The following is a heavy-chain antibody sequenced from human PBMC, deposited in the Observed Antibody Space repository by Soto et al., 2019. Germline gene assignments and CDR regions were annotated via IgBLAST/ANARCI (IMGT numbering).Heavy chain of an antibody. Sequence: QVYLVQSGAEVKKPGASVKVSCKASGYTLTSYGISLVRQAPGQGLEWMGWISAYNGNTNYAPTLQGRVTTTTDTSSSKASMELSGLRHDDTAGYYCVVAAPPYSFDYWGQGTMVTVSS. J-gene: IGHJ4*02. V-gene: IGHV1-18*01. CDR3: VVAAPPYSFDY. CDR2: ISAYNGNT. CDR1: GYTLTSYG. D-gene: IGHD2-15*01.